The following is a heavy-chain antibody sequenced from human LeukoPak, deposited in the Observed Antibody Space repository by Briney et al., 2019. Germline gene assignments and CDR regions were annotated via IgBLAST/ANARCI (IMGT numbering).Heavy chain of an antibody. CDR1: GGSISSYS. CDR3: ARQYCSKTSCYGEVDY. CDR2: IYYNGST. V-gene: IGHV4-59*01. J-gene: IGHJ4*02. Sequence: SETLSLTCTVSGGSISSYSWSWIRQPPGKGLEGIGYIYYNGSTNYNPSLKSRVTISVDTSKNQFSLKLSSVTAADTAVYYCARQYCSKTSCYGEVDYWGQGTLVTVSS. D-gene: IGHD2-2*01.